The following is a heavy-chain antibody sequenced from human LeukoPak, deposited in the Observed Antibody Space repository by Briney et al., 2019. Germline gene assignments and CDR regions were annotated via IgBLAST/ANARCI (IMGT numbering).Heavy chain of an antibody. J-gene: IGHJ4*02. V-gene: IGHV4-59*01. CDR1: GGSISSYY. CDR2: IFYSGST. CDR3: ARGGSGPYPRLDY. Sequence: SETLSLTCTVSGGSISSYYWSWIRQSPGKGLEWIGYIFYSGSTNYSPSLKSRVTISVDTSKNQFSLKLSSVTAADTAVYYCARGGSGPYPRLDYWGQGSLITVSS. D-gene: IGHD6-19*01.